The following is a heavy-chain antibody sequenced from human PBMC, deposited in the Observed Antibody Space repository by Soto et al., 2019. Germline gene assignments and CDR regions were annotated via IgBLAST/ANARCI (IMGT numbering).Heavy chain of an antibody. V-gene: IGHV3-23*01. CDR2: ISGSGGST. J-gene: IGHJ4*02. D-gene: IGHD6-19*01. CDR3: AKEGEYSSGWDNFDY. CDR1: GFTFSSYA. Sequence: EVRLLESGGGLVQPGGSLRLSCAASGFTFSSYAMSWVRQAPGKGLEWVSAISGSGGSTYYADSVKGRFTISRDNSQNTVYLQMNSLRAEDTAVYYCAKEGEYSSGWDNFDYWGQGTLVTVSS.